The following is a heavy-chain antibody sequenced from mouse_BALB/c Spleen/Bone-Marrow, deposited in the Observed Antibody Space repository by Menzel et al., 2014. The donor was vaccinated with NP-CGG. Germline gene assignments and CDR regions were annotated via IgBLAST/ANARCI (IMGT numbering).Heavy chain of an antibody. J-gene: IGHJ2*01. CDR3: TRITGKFAY. V-gene: IGHV6-6*02. CDR1: GFTFSNYW. Sequence: EVQVVESGGGLVQPGGSMKLSCVASGFTFSNYWMNWVRQSPEKGLEWVAEIRLKSNNYATHYAESVKGRFTISRDDSKSSVYLQMNNLRAKDTGIYYCTRITGKFAYWGKGTTLTVSS. CDR2: IRLKSNNYAT. D-gene: IGHD4-1*01.